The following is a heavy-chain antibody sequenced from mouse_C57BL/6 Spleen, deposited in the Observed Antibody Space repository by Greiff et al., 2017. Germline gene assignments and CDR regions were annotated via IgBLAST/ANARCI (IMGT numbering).Heavy chain of an antibody. V-gene: IGHV1-52*01. CDR1: GYTFTSYW. D-gene: IGHD1-1*01. Sequence: VQLQQPGAELVRPGSSVKLSCKASGYTFTSYWMHWVKQRPIQGLEWIGNIDPSDSETHYNQKFKDKATLTVDKSSSTAYMQLSSLTSEDSAVXYSARTWDYGSSYGDFDVWGTGTSVTVSS. CDR2: IDPSDSET. J-gene: IGHJ1*03. CDR3: ARTWDYGSSYGDFDV.